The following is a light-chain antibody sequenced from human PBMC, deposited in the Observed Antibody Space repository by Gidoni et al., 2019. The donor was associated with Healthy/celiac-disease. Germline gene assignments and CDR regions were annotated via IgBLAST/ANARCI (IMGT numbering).Light chain of an antibody. CDR3: QQYGSSPFT. CDR1: QSVSSSY. CDR2: GAS. Sequence: EIGLRQSPGTLSLSPGERATLSCRASQSVSSSYLAWYQQTPGQAPRLLIYGASSRATGIPDRFSGSWSGTDFTLTISRLEPEDFAVYYCQQYGSSPFTFXPXTKVDIK. J-gene: IGKJ3*01. V-gene: IGKV3-20*01.